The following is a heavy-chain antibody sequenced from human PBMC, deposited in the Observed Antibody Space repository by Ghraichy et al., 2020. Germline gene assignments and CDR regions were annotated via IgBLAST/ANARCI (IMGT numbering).Heavy chain of an antibody. D-gene: IGHD1-26*01. CDR2: ISSTSSYI. Sequence: SCAASGFTFSSYSMNWVRQAPGKGLEWVSSISSTSSYIYYADSLKGRFTISRDNAKNSLYLQMNSLRADDTAVYYCARDIGGASVYWGQGTLVTVSS. CDR1: GFTFSSYS. CDR3: ARDIGGASVY. J-gene: IGHJ4*02. V-gene: IGHV3-21*01.